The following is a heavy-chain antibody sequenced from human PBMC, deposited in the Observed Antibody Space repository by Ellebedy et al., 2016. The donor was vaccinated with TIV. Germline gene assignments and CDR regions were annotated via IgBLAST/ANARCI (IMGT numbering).Heavy chain of an antibody. CDR3: GRLSMIRGVYTLDY. CDR1: GFTFSSYS. Sequence: GESLKISCAASGFTFSSYSMSSVRQAPGKGLEWVANIKHDESEKYSVDSVKGRFTISRDNARDSLFLQMNSLRAEETALYFCGRLSMIRGVYTLDYWGQGTLVTVSS. J-gene: IGHJ4*02. D-gene: IGHD3-10*01. CDR2: IKHDESEK. V-gene: IGHV3-7*01.